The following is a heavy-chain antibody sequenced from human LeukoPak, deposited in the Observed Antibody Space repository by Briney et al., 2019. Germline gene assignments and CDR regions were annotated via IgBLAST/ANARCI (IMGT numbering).Heavy chain of an antibody. CDR2: ISSSSSTI. D-gene: IGHD5-24*01. J-gene: IGHJ4*02. Sequence: GGSLRLSCAASGLTFSSHWMHWVRQAPGKGLVWVSYISSSSSTIYYADSVKGRFTISRDNAKNSLYLQMNSLRDEDTAVYYCARASFQRWLQLGGDWGQGALVTVPS. CDR3: ARASFQRWLQLGGD. V-gene: IGHV3-48*02. CDR1: GLTFSSHW.